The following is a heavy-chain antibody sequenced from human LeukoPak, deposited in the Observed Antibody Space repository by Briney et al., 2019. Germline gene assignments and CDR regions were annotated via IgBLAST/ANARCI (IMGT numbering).Heavy chain of an antibody. CDR3: APLDTVPNLYYFDY. V-gene: IGHV3-66*02. D-gene: IGHD2-2*01. J-gene: IGHJ4*02. CDR2: ISSGGST. CDR1: GFSFSTYS. Sequence: GGSLRLSCAASGFSFSTYSMNWVRQAPGKGLEWVSVISSGGSTYYADSVKGRFTISRDNSKNTLYLQMNSLRAEDTAVYYCAPLDTVPNLYYFDYWGQGTLVTVSS.